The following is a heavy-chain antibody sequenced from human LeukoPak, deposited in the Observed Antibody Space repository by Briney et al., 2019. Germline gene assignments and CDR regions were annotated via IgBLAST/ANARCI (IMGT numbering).Heavy chain of an antibody. CDR3: ARRWNYGRNYYIDV. CDR2: INDSGRA. J-gene: IGHJ6*03. V-gene: IGHV4-34*01. CDR1: GGSFSNYY. D-gene: IGHD1-7*01. Sequence: PSETLSLTCAVYGGSFSNYYWSWIRQPPGKGLDWLAEINDSGRANYNPSLMSRVTVSVDTSKNQFSLRLTSVTATDTAVYYCARRWNYGRNYYIDVWGKGATVSVSS.